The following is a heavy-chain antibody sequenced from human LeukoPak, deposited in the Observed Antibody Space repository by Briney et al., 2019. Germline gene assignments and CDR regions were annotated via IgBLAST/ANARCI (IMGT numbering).Heavy chain of an antibody. V-gene: IGHV3-7*01. CDR2: IKQDGSEK. CDR1: GFTFSSYW. Sequence: GGSLRLSCAASGFTFSSYWMSWVRQAPGKGLEWVANIKQDGSEKYYVDSVKGRFTISRDNAKNSLYLQMNSLRAEDTAVYYCARVSAGYSYGYFDYWGQGTLVTVSS. J-gene: IGHJ4*02. D-gene: IGHD5-18*01. CDR3: ARVSAGYSYGYFDY.